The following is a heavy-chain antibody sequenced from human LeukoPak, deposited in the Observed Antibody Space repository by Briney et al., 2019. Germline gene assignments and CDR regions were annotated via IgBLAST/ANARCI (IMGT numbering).Heavy chain of an antibody. J-gene: IGHJ6*02. CDR2: INSDGSSL. D-gene: IGHD3-10*02. V-gene: IGHV3-74*03. CDR3: TRDLRMDYYYVDYYYYGMDV. CDR1: GFTLNTYR. Sequence: GGSLRLSCAASGFTLNTYRMNWVRQAPGKGLVWVSRINSDGSSLTYADSVKGRFTVSRDNTKNRLYLQMNSLRAEDTAMYYCTRDLRMDYYYVDYYYYGMDVWGQGTTVTVSS.